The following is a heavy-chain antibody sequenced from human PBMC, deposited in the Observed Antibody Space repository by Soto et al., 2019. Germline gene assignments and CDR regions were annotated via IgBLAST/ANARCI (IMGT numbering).Heavy chain of an antibody. Sequence: SETLSLTXTVSGGSISSYYWSWIRQPPGEGLEWIGYIYYSGSTNYNPSLKSRVTISVDTSKNQFSLKLSSVTAADTAVYYCATRGYSYGYDLDYWGQGTLVTVSS. J-gene: IGHJ4*02. CDR2: IYYSGST. CDR3: ATRGYSYGYDLDY. V-gene: IGHV4-59*01. CDR1: GGSISSYY. D-gene: IGHD5-18*01.